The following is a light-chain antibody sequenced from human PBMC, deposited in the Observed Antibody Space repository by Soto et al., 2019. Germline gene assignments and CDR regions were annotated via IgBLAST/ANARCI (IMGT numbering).Light chain of an antibody. J-gene: IGLJ1*01. CDR2: KDD. CDR3: VGWDASLSGYV. Sequence: QSVLTQPPSVSGAPGQRITISCTGSNSNIGNDFVYWYQQLPGTAPKLLIYKDDKRPSGVPDRFSGSKSGTSAYLAISGLRSEDEGDYYCVGWDASLSGYVFGLGTKATVL. V-gene: IGLV1-47*01. CDR1: NSNIGNDF.